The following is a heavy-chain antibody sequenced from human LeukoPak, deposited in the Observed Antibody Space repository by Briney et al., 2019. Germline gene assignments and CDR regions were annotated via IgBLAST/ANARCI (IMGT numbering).Heavy chain of an antibody. Sequence: SETLSLTCAVYGGSFSGYYWSWIRQPPGKGLEWIGEINHSGSTNYNPSLKSRVTISVDTSKNQFSLKLSSVTAADTAVYYCARGISGYDYSDYWGQGTLVTVSS. CDR2: INHSGST. CDR1: GGSFSGYY. J-gene: IGHJ4*02. CDR3: ARGISGYDYSDY. D-gene: IGHD5-12*01. V-gene: IGHV4-34*01.